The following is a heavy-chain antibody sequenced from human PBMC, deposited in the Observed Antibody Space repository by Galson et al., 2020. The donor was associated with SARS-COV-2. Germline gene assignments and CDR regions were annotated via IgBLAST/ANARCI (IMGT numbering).Heavy chain of an antibody. J-gene: IGHJ6*03. CDR1: GGTFSSYA. V-gene: IGHV1-69*13. CDR2: IIPIFGTA. D-gene: IGHD4-4*01. CDR3: ARGGWGSTVTRQKRATTNYYYYYMDV. Sequence: SVKVSCKASGGTFSSYAISWVRQAPGQGLEWMGGIIPIFGTANYAQKFQGRVTITADESTSTAYMELSSLRSEDTAVYYCARGGWGSTVTRQKRATTNYYYYYMDVWGKGTTVTVSS.